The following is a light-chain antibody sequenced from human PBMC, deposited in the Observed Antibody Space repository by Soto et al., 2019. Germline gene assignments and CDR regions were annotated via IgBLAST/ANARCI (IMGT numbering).Light chain of an antibody. J-gene: IGKJ5*01. CDR3: QQFGTSLPIT. CDR1: QSVSRSY. CDR2: ASS. V-gene: IGKV3-20*01. Sequence: EIVLTQSPGTLSLSPVERATLSCRASQSVSRSYLAWYQQKPGQAPRLLIYASSSRATGIPDRFSGSGSGTDFTLTIRRLESGDFAVYYCQQFGTSLPITCGQGTRREIK.